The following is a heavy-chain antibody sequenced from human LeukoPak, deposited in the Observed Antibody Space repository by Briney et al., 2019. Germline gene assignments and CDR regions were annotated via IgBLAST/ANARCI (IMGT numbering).Heavy chain of an antibody. V-gene: IGHV3-23*01. CDR3: AKGYDRSGYYFNSHDY. D-gene: IGHD3-22*01. CDR2: ISGSGGNT. CDR1: GFTFRSYA. J-gene: IGHJ4*02. Sequence: TGGSLRLSCAASGFTFRSYAMSWVRQAPGKGPEWVSTISGSGGNTYYADSVKGRFTISRDNSKNTVYVQMNSLRAEDTAVYYCAKGYDRSGYYFNSHDYWGQGTPVTVSS.